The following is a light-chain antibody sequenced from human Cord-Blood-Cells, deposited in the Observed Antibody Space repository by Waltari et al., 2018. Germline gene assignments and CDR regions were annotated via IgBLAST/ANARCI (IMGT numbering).Light chain of an antibody. V-gene: IGKV3-15*01. CDR3: QQYNNWPRT. CDR1: QSVSSN. J-gene: IGKJ1*01. Sequence: EIVMTQSQATLSVSPGDRATLSCRASQSVSSNLALYQQKPGQAPRLLIYGASTRATGIPARFSGSGSGTEFTLTISSLQSEDFAVYYCQQYNNWPRTFGQGTKVEIK. CDR2: GAS.